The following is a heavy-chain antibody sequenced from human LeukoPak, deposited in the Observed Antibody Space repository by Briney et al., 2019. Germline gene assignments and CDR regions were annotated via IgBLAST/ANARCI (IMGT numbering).Heavy chain of an antibody. CDR1: GGSFSGYY. J-gene: IGHJ3*02. Sequence: PSETLSLTCAVYGGSFSGYYWSWIRQPPGKGLEWIGEINHSGSTNYNPSLKSRVTISVDTSKTQFSLKLSSVTAADAAVYYCARVTPPSMREDAFAIWGQGTMVIVSS. CDR2: INHSGST. V-gene: IGHV4-34*01. CDR3: ARVTPPSMREDAFAI.